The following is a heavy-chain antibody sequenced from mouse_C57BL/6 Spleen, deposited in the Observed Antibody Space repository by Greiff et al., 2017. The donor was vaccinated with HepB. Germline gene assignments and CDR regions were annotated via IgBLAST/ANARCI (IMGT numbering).Heavy chain of an antibody. J-gene: IGHJ4*01. Sequence: QVQLQQSGTELVKPGASVKLSCKASGYTFTSYWMHWVKQRPGQGLEWIGNINPSNGGTNYNEKFKSKATLTVDKSSSTAYMQLSRLTSEDSAVYYCARYLDYYGSSLHYYAMYYWGQGTSVTVSS. CDR2: INPSNGGT. D-gene: IGHD1-1*01. V-gene: IGHV1-53*01. CDR1: GYTFTSYW. CDR3: ARYLDYYGSSLHYYAMYY.